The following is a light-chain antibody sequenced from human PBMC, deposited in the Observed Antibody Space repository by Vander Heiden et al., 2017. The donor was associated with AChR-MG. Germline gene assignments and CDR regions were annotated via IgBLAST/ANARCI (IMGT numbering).Light chain of an antibody. CDR1: SSDVGGYNY. V-gene: IGLV2-14*03. CDR3: SSFTITRNVV. CDR2: DVT. J-gene: IGLJ2*01. Sequence: QSALTHPASVSGSPGQSITITCPGTSSDVGGYNYVSWYQQHPGKAPKLMIYDVTNRPSGVSNRFSGSKSGNTASLDIFGLQAEDEADYYCSSFTITRNVVFGGGTK.